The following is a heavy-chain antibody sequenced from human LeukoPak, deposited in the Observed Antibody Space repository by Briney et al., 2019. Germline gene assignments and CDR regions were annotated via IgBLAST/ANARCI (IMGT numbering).Heavy chain of an antibody. Sequence: PVKVSCKASGFTFTSSAVQWVRQARGQRLEWIGWIVVGSGNTNYAQKFQERVTITRDMSTSTAYMELSSLRSEDTAVYYCAADSGATLSQGDYWGQGTLVTVSS. D-gene: IGHD1-26*01. V-gene: IGHV1-58*01. J-gene: IGHJ4*02. CDR2: IVVGSGNT. CDR3: AADSGATLSQGDY. CDR1: GFTFTSSA.